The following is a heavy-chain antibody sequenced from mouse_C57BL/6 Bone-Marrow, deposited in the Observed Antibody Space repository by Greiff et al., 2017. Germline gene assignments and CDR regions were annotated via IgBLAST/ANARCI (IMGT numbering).Heavy chain of an antibody. V-gene: IGHV5-4*01. CDR1: GFTFSSYA. CDR2: ISDGGSYT. Sequence: EVNLVESGGGLVKPGGSLKLSCAASGFTFSSYAMSWVRQTPEKRLEWVATISDGGSYTYYPDNVKGRFTISRDNAKNNLYLQMSHLKSEDTAMYYCARDRGYYYGSSYDYWGQGTTLTVSS. D-gene: IGHD1-1*01. CDR3: ARDRGYYYGSSYDY. J-gene: IGHJ2*01.